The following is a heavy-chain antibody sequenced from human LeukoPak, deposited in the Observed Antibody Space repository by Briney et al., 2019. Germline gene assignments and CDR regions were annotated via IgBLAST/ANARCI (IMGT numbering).Heavy chain of an antibody. J-gene: IGHJ4*02. D-gene: IGHD3-3*01. V-gene: IGHV3-7*01. CDR2: IKQDGSQE. CDR1: RFTLSTYW. Sequence: GSLRLSCAASRFTLSTYWMSWVRQAPGKGLEWVAHIKQDGSQEYYVDSVKGRFTISRDSAKNSLYLQMNSLRAEDTAVYYCARGVPYDSWSGPHYSDYWGQGTPVTVSS. CDR3: ARGVPYDSWSGPHYSDY.